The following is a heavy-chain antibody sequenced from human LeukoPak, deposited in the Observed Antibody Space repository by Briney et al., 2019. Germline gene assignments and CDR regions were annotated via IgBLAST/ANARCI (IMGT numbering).Heavy chain of an antibody. CDR2: ISASGGST. J-gene: IGHJ3*02. Sequence: GGSLRLSCAASGFPFRSHDMSWVRQAPGKGLEWVSGISASGGSTFYADSVKGRFTISRDNSKNTLYLQMNGLRVEDTAVYYCVREGPRGLAFDIWGQGTMVTVSS. CDR1: GFPFRSHD. V-gene: IGHV3-23*01. D-gene: IGHD3/OR15-3a*01. CDR3: VREGPRGLAFDI.